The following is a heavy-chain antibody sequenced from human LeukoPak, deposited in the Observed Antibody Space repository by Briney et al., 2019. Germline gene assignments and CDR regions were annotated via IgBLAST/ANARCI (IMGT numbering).Heavy chain of an antibody. D-gene: IGHD6-6*01. V-gene: IGHV3-9*01. CDR2: ISWNSGSI. Sequence: GGSLRLSCAASGFTFDDYAMHWVRQAPGKGLEWVSGISWNSGSIGYADSVKGRFTISRDNAKNSLYLQMNSLRAEDTVLYYCAKDIGQLDDAFDIWGQGTMVTVSS. CDR1: GFTFDDYA. J-gene: IGHJ3*02. CDR3: AKDIGQLDDAFDI.